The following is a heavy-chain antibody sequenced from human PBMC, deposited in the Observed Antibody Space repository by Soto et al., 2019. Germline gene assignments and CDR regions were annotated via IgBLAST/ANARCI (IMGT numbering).Heavy chain of an antibody. Sequence: SETLSLTCTVSGGSISSYYWSWIRQPPGNGLEWIGYIYYSGSTNYNPSLKSRVTISVDTSKNQFSLKLSSVTAADTAVYYCASWKPDYDIFTGYYSEEYYYYMDVWGKGTTVPVSS. CDR1: GGSISSYY. D-gene: IGHD3-9*01. CDR2: IYYSGST. CDR3: ASWKPDYDIFTGYYSEEYYYYMDV. V-gene: IGHV4-59*01. J-gene: IGHJ6*03.